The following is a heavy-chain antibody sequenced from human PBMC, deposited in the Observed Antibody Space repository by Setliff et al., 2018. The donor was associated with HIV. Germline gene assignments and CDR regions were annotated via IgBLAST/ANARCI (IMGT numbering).Heavy chain of an antibody. J-gene: IGHJ3*02. V-gene: IGHV1-18*01. CDR2: ISGCNGNT. CDR1: GYTFSSYG. D-gene: IGHD6-13*01. Sequence: ASVKVSCKASGYTFSSYGISWVRQAPGQGLQWVGWISGCNGNTHYAQNVQGRVTMTTDTSTNTAYMDLRSLRSDDTAVYYCTKDGLAAGARAFDIWGQGTMVTVS. CDR3: TKDGLAAGARAFDI.